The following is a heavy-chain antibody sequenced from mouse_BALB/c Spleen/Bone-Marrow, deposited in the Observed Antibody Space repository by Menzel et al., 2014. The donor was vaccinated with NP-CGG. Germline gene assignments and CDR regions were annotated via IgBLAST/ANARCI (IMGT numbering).Heavy chain of an antibody. D-gene: IGHD1-1*01. CDR1: GFNIEDTY. Sequence: EVKLQESGAELVKPGASVKLSCTASGFNIEDTYMHWVKQRPEQGLEWIGRIDPANGNTKYDPKFQGKATITADTSSNTAYLQLSSLTSEDTAVYYCASYYYGHYFDYWGQGTTLTVSS. V-gene: IGHV14-3*02. CDR3: ASYYYGHYFDY. J-gene: IGHJ2*01. CDR2: IDPANGNT.